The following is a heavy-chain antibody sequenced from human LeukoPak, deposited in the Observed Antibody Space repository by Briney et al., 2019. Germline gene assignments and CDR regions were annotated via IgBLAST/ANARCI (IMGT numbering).Heavy chain of an antibody. CDR3: ARDTGLAGPCDY. J-gene: IGHJ4*02. CDR2: MSSSDSTI. V-gene: IGHV3-11*01. CDR1: GFTFSDYY. Sequence: GGSLRLSCATSGFTFSDYYMSWIRRAPGKGLEWVSYMSSSDSTIYYADSVKGRSTISRDNAKNSLHLQMNSLRAEDTAVYYCARDTGLAGPCDYWGQGTLVTVSS.